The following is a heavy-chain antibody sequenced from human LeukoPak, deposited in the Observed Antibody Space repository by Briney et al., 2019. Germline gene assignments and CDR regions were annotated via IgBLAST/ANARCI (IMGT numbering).Heavy chain of an antibody. Sequence: GGSLRLSCAASGFTFSSYAMSWVRQAPGRGLEGVSAISDTGGSTYYADSVKGRFTIFRDNSKNTLYLQMNSLRAEDTAVYYCAKGLPYFDYWGQGTLVTVSS. D-gene: IGHD4-11*01. CDR1: GFTFSSYA. J-gene: IGHJ4*02. CDR2: ISDTGGST. CDR3: AKGLPYFDY. V-gene: IGHV3-23*01.